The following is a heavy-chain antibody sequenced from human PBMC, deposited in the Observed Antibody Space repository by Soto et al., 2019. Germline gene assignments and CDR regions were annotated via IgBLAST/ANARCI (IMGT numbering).Heavy chain of an antibody. D-gene: IGHD3-22*01. J-gene: IGHJ6*02. CDR1: GYSFSRYG. CDR2: ISAYNGDT. CDR3: ARDQTPLFTMIVAATNYGMDG. Sequence: GASVKVSCKASGYSFSRYGITWVRQAPGQGLEWMGWISAYNGDTNYAQKLDGRVIMTTDTSTSTAYMELRSLRSEDTAVYYCARDQTPLFTMIVAATNYGMDGWGQGTTVTVSS. V-gene: IGHV1-18*01.